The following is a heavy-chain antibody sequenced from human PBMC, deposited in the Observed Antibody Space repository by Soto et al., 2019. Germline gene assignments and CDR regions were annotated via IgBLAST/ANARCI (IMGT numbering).Heavy chain of an antibody. CDR3: ARTVLGPDILADQFVDYYYYMDV. D-gene: IGHD3-9*01. CDR1: GGSISSSSYY. CDR2: IYYSGST. V-gene: IGHV4-39*01. J-gene: IGHJ6*03. Sequence: ASETLSLTCTVSGGSISSSSYYWGWIRQPPGKGLEWIGSIYYSGSTYYNPSLRRLVTMSVDTSKNQFSLKLKSVTAADTAIYYCARTVLGPDILADQFVDYYYYMDVWGQGTTVTVSS.